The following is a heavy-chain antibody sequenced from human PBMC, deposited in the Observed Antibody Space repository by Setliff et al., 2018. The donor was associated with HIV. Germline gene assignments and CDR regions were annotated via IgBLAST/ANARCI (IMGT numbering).Heavy chain of an antibody. D-gene: IGHD2-2*01. V-gene: IGHV4-39*07. CDR2: IYYTGNT. J-gene: IGHJ3*01. CDR1: GGSVGSSSYY. CDR3: ARDDSIVLVPAIMRGDGFDF. Sequence: SETLSLTCTVSGGSVGSSSYYWAWIRQPPGKGLEWIGSIYYTGNTKYNPSLEGRVTFSIDTSENQFSLRLASVTAADTAIYYCARDDSIVLVPAIMRGDGFDFWGQGRMVTVSS.